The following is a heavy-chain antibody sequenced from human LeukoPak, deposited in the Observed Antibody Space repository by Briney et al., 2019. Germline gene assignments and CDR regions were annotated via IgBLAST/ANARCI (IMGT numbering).Heavy chain of an antibody. J-gene: IGHJ5*02. CDR2: INPNSGGT. CDR3: SLLYYYDSSGYDP. CDR1: GYTFTGYY. D-gene: IGHD3-22*01. V-gene: IGHV1-2*02. Sequence: ASVKVSCKASGYTFTGYYMHWMRQAPGQGLEWMGWINPNSGGTNYAQKFQGRVTMTRDTSISTAYMELSRLRSDDTAVYYCSLLYYYDSSGYDPWGQGTLVTVSS.